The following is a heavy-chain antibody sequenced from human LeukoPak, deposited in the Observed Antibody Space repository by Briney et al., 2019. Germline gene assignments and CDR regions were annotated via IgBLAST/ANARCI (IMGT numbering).Heavy chain of an antibody. D-gene: IGHD2-21*02. CDR2: IRNDGSNK. Sequence: PGGSLRLSCAASGFTFGSYGMHWVRQAPGKGLEWVTFIRNDGSNKYYADSVKGRFTISRDNSKNTLYLQMNTLRAEETAVYYCAKGVKHIVVVTARHYFDYWGQGTLVTVSS. J-gene: IGHJ4*02. V-gene: IGHV3-30*02. CDR3: AKGVKHIVVVTARHYFDY. CDR1: GFTFGSYG.